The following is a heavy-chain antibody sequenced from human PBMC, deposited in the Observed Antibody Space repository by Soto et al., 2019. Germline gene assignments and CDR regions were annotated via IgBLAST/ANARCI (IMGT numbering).Heavy chain of an antibody. CDR1: GFTFNKYA. Sequence: PGESLKISCVASGFTFNKYALAWVRQAPGKGLEWVSAISGSGASTYDADSVKGRFTISRDNSKNTLYLQMNSLRAEDTAVYYCAKDPSIAAFHWFDPWGQGTLVTVSS. CDR3: AKDPSIAAFHWFDP. V-gene: IGHV3-23*01. D-gene: IGHD6-6*01. J-gene: IGHJ5*02. CDR2: ISGSGAST.